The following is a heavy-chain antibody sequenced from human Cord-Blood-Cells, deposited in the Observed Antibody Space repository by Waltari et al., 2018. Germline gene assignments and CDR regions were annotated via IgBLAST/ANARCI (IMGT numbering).Heavy chain of an antibody. CDR1: GYSISSGYY. V-gene: IGHV4-38-2*02. Sequence: QVQLQESGPGLVKPSETLSLTCTVSGYSISSGYYWGWIRQPPGKGLEWIGSIYHSGRPSYNPALKSRVTIAVGTSKNQFSLKLSSVTAADTAVYYCARDQLVVLAAPITISYYYYYGMDVWGQGTTVTVSS. J-gene: IGHJ6*02. CDR2: IYHSGRP. D-gene: IGHD2-2*01. CDR3: ARDQLVVLAAPITISYYYYYGMDV.